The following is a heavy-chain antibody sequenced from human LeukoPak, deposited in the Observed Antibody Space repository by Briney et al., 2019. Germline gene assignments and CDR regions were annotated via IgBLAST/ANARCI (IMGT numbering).Heavy chain of an antibody. J-gene: IGHJ6*02. Sequence: PGGSLRLSCAASGFTFGSYAMSWVRQAPGKGLEWVSTIRRTGDHTFYADSVKGRFTISRDNSKDTVYLQMNSLRAEDTAVYYCAKEAQTNSSGWYGYGMDVWGQGTTVTVSS. V-gene: IGHV3-23*01. CDR1: GFTFGSYA. CDR2: IRRTGDHT. D-gene: IGHD6-19*01. CDR3: AKEAQTNSSGWYGYGMDV.